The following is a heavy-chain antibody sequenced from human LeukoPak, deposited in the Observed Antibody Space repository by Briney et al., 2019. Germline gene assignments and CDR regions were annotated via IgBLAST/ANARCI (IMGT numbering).Heavy chain of an antibody. CDR3: ARRIAARHFDY. V-gene: IGHV4-38-2*01. J-gene: IGHJ4*02. Sequence: SETLSLTCAVSGYSISSGYYWGWIRQPPGKGLEWIGSIYHSGSTYYNPTLKSRVTISVDTSKNQFSLKLSSVAAADTAVYYCARRIAARHFDYWGQGTLVTVSS. CDR2: IYHSGST. D-gene: IGHD6-6*01. CDR1: GYSISSGYY.